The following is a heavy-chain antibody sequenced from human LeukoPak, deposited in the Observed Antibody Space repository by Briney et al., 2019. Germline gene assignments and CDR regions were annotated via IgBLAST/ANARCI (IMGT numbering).Heavy chain of an antibody. Sequence: SETLSLTCTVSGGSISSYYWSWIRQPAGKGLEWIGRIYTSGSTNYNPSLKGRGTMSVDTSKNQFSLKLSSVTAADTAVYYCAREPTYYDILTGYRHYYYYYYMDVWGKGTTVTVSS. CDR3: AREPTYYDILTGYRHYYYYYYMDV. J-gene: IGHJ6*03. CDR1: GGSISSYY. V-gene: IGHV4-4*07. D-gene: IGHD3-9*01. CDR2: IYTSGST.